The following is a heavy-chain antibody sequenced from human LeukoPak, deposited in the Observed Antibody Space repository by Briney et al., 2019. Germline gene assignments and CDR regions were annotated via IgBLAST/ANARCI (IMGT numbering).Heavy chain of an antibody. CDR1: GFRFSGYW. J-gene: IGHJ4*02. CDR2: INPDGSGK. Sequence: GGSLRLSCAASGFRFSGYWLNWVRQAPGQGLECLASINPDGSGKYYVDSVKGRFTISRDDDKNSLYLQMNSLRAEDTAVYYCAGGANWGQGTPVTVSS. V-gene: IGHV3-7*04. CDR3: AGGAN.